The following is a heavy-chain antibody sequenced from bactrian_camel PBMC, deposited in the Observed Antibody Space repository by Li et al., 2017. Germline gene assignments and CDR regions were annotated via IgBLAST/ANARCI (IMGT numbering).Heavy chain of an antibody. D-gene: IGHD2*01. J-gene: IGHJ6*01. CDR2: INSGGGST. Sequence: VQLVESGGGLVQPGGSLRLSCAASGFTFSSYAMSWVRQAPGKGLEWVSSINSGGGSTAYADSVKGRFTISRDNAKNTVSLQMNSLKGNDTAVYYCVRATSGLYPWGQGTQVTVS. V-gene: IGHV3S40*01. CDR3: VRATSGLYP. CDR1: GFTFSSYA.